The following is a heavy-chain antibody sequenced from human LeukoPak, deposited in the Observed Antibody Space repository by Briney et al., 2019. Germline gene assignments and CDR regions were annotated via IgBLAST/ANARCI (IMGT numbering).Heavy chain of an antibody. CDR1: EFTFSSYA. D-gene: IGHD6-13*01. CDR3: AKVKGGGAAAGTYYFDY. V-gene: IGHV3-23*01. CDR2: ISGSGGST. Sequence: GGSLRLSCAASEFTFSSYAMGWVRQAPGKGLEWVSAISGSGGSTYHADSVKGRFTISRDNSKNTLYLQMNSLRAEDTALYYCAKVKGGGAAAGTYYFDYWGQGTLVTVSS. J-gene: IGHJ4*02.